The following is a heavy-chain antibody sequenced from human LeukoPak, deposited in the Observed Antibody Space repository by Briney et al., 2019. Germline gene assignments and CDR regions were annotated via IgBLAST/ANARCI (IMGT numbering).Heavy chain of an antibody. V-gene: IGHV4-34*01. CDR3: ASGYTYGRIDS. CDR2: INHSGST. Sequence: SETLSLTCVVYGGSFSNYYWGWIRQPPGKGLEWIGEINHSGSTNYNPSLKSRVAISVGTSKNQFSLKLSSVTAADTALYFCASGYTYGRIDSWGQGTLVTVSS. D-gene: IGHD5-18*01. CDR1: GGSFSNYY. J-gene: IGHJ4*02.